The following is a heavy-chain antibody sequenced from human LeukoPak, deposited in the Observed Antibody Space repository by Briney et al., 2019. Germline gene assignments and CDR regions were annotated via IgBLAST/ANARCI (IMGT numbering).Heavy chain of an antibody. Sequence: GASVKVSCKASDYTFTKYGISWVRQAPGQGLEWMGWINTNTENPTYAQGFTGRFVFSLDTSVSTAYLQISSLEADDTAVYYCARGQPWLPYWGQGSLVTVSS. CDR1: DYTFTKYG. CDR2: INTNTENP. V-gene: IGHV7-4-1*02. CDR3: ARGQPWLPY. J-gene: IGHJ4*02. D-gene: IGHD5-24*01.